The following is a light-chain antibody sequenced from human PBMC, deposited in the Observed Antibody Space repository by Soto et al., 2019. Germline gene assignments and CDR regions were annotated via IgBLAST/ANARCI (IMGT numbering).Light chain of an antibody. CDR1: SSNIGSKT. Sequence: QSGLTQPPSASGTPGQRVTISCSGSSSNIGSKTVNWYQQLPGMAPKLLIYSDDQRPSGVPDRFSGSKSGTSASLAISGLQSEDEADYYCATWDDSLNGLFGGGTKLTFL. V-gene: IGLV1-44*01. J-gene: IGLJ2*01. CDR2: SDD. CDR3: ATWDDSLNGL.